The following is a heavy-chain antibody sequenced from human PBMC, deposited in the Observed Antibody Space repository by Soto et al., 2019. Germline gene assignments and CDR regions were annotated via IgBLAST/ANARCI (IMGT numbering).Heavy chain of an antibody. J-gene: IGHJ4*02. V-gene: IGHV4-31*03. Sequence: PSETLSLTCTVSGGSISSGGYYWSWIRQHPGKGLEWIGYIYYSGSTYYNPSLKSRVTISVDTSKNQFSLKLSSVTAADTAVYYCARDARNVFSSSAGVDYWGQGTLVTVSS. CDR1: GGSISSGGYY. D-gene: IGHD6-6*01. CDR3: ARDARNVFSSSAGVDY. CDR2: IYYSGST.